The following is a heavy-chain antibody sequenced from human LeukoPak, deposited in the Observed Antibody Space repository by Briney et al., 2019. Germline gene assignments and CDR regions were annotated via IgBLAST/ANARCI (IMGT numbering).Heavy chain of an antibody. Sequence: PGGSLRLSCAASGFTFSSYSMNWVRQAPGKGLGGVSSISSSRSYIYYADSVTGRFTISRDKAKNSLYLQMNSLRAEDTAVYYCARGYCSSTSCYGIFDYWGQGTLVTVSS. CDR1: GFTFSSYS. D-gene: IGHD2-2*01. V-gene: IGHV3-21*01. J-gene: IGHJ4*02. CDR2: ISSSRSYI. CDR3: ARGYCSSTSCYGIFDY.